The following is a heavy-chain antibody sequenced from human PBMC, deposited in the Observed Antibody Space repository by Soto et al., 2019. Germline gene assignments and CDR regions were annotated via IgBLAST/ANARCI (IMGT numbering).Heavy chain of an antibody. CDR1: GYTFTSYD. Sequence: QVQLVQSGAEVKKPEASVKVSCKASGYTFTSYDSNWVRQATGQGPEWMGWMSPNSGNTGYAQKFQGRVTMTRDTSISTAYMELTSLTSEDTAVYYCSRGEWELRHWGQGTLVTVSA. V-gene: IGHV1-8*01. CDR2: MSPNSGNT. J-gene: IGHJ4*02. CDR3: SRGEWELRH. D-gene: IGHD1-26*01.